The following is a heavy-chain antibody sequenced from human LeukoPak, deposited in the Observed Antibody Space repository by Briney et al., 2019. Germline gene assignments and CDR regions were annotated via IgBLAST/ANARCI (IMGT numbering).Heavy chain of an antibody. Sequence: SETLSLTCTVSGGSISSYYWSWIRQPPGKGLEWIGYIYYSGSTNYNPSLKSRATISVDTSKNQFSLKLSSVTAADTAVYYCARAPYYYDSSGYYTFLYYGMDVWGQGTTVTVSS. CDR2: IYYSGST. CDR1: GGSISSYY. CDR3: ARAPYYYDSSGYYTFLYYGMDV. J-gene: IGHJ6*02. D-gene: IGHD3-22*01. V-gene: IGHV4-59*01.